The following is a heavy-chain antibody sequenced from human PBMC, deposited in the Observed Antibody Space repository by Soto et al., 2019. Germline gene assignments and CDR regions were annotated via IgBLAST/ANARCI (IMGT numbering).Heavy chain of an antibody. Sequence: PSETLSLTCTVSRGSINTYYWSWIRQPPGKGLEWIGYVYYNGSTYYNPSLKSRVTISLDTSNNQFSLKLKSVTAADTAVYYCARLSGSYNDRYFDNWGQGTLVTVSS. J-gene: IGHJ4*02. CDR3: ARLSGSYNDRYFDN. V-gene: IGHV4-59*12. CDR1: RGSINTYY. D-gene: IGHD1-26*01. CDR2: VYYNGST.